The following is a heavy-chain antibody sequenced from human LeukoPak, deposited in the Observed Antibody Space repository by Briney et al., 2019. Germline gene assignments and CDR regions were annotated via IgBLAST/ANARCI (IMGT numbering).Heavy chain of an antibody. J-gene: IGHJ4*02. CDR3: AKDGRVGYSSSWSNY. CDR1: GFTFSSYA. D-gene: IGHD6-13*01. V-gene: IGHV3-23*01. CDR2: ISGSGGST. Sequence: AGSLRLSCAASGFTFSSYAMSWVRQAPGKGLEWVSAISGSGGSTYYADSVKGRFTISRDNSKNTLYLQMNSLRAEDTAVYYCAKDGRVGYSSSWSNYWGQGTLVTVSS.